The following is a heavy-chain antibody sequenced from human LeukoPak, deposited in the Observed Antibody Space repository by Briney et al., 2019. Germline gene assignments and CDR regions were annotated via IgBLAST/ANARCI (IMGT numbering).Heavy chain of an antibody. CDR3: AKGVHSRGGPIDY. D-gene: IGHD1-1*01. V-gene: IGHV3-23*01. CDR2: ISGSGGST. CDR1: VFTFSNYA. J-gene: IGHJ4*02. Sequence: RGGPLRLPCAVSVFTFSNYAMRWVRQAPGKGLEWLSTISGSGGSTYDADSVKGRFTISRDNSENTLYLQMNSLGAEDTAVYYCAKGVHSRGGPIDYWGQGTLVTVSS.